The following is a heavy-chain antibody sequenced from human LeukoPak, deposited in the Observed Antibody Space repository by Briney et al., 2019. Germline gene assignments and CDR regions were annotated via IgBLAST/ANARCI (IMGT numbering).Heavy chain of an antibody. Sequence: SETLSLTCAVSGSSISNFYYWGWIRQFPGMGLEWIGSISHSGSAYYNPSVTGRVTISVDTSKNQFSLKLASVTAADTAVYYCARELITKGATPTSGDQPHGFDPWGQGALVTVSS. D-gene: IGHD3-10*01. J-gene: IGHJ5*02. CDR1: GSSISNFYY. CDR3: ARELITKGATPTSGDQPHGFDP. CDR2: ISHSGSA. V-gene: IGHV4-38-2*02.